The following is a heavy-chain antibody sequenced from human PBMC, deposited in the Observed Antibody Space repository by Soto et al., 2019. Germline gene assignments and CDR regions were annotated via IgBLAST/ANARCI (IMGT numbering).Heavy chain of an antibody. CDR2: VYTSGSP. CDR3: VRASPNWFDP. J-gene: IGHJ5*02. Sequence: SETLSLTCTVSGGSIGGYYWSWIRQPAGKGLEWIGRVYTSGSPNYNPSLKSRVTMSVDTSKNQFSLKLNSVTAADTAVYYCVRASPNWFDPWGQGTLVTVSS. V-gene: IGHV4-4*07. CDR1: GGSIGGYY.